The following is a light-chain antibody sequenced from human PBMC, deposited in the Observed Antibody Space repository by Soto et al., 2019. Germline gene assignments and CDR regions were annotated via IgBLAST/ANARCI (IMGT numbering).Light chain of an antibody. CDR2: SNN. Sequence: QSVLTQPPSASGTPGQRVTISYSGSYSNVGTNTVNWYQQLPGAAPKVVVYSNNQRPSGVPDRFSGSKSGTSASLAINGLQSEDEADYYCAAWDDNVDGVLFGGGTKLTVL. CDR3: AAWDDNVDGVL. J-gene: IGLJ2*01. CDR1: YSNVGTNT. V-gene: IGLV1-44*01.